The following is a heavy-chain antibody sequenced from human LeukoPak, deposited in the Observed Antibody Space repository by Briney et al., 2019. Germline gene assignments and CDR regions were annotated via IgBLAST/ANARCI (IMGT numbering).Heavy chain of an antibody. D-gene: IGHD2-15*01. CDR1: GYSFTSYW. CDR3: ARHDPDQYCSGGSCYSYYYYGMDV. J-gene: IGHJ6*02. Sequence: GASLKISCKGSGYSFTSYWIGWVRQLPGKGLGWMGIIYPGDSDTRYSPSFQGQVTISADKSISTAYLQWSSLKASDTAMYYCARHDPDQYCSGGSCYSYYYYGMDVWGQGTTVTVSS. CDR2: IYPGDSDT. V-gene: IGHV5-51*01.